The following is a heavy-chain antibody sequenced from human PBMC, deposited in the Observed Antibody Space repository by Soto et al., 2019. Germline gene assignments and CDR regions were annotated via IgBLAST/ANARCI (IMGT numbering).Heavy chain of an antibody. V-gene: IGHV1-2*02. J-gene: IGHJ4*02. Sequence: ASVKVSCKASGYTFGGFYMHWVRQAPGQGLEWMGWINPNSGGTKSAEKFQGRVTMTRDTSISTAYMELSRLTSDDTAVYYCASAAVTGTAGPDFWGQGTQVTVSS. CDR3: ASAAVTGTAGPDF. D-gene: IGHD6-19*01. CDR1: GYTFGGFY. CDR2: INPNSGGT.